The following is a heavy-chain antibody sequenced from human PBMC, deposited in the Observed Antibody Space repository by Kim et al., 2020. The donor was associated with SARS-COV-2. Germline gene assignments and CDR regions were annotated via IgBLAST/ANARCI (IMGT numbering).Heavy chain of an antibody. D-gene: IGHD6-13*01. CDR2: INPNSGGT. Sequence: ASVKVSCKASGYTFTGYYMHWVRQAPGQGLEWMGRINPNSGGTNYAQKFQGRVTMTRDTSISTAYMELSRLRSDDTAVYYCASMAAAGRGGWGDYYYYYGMDVWGQGTTVTVSS. J-gene: IGHJ6*02. CDR1: GYTFTGYY. CDR3: ASMAAAGRGGWGDYYYYYGMDV. V-gene: IGHV1-2*06.